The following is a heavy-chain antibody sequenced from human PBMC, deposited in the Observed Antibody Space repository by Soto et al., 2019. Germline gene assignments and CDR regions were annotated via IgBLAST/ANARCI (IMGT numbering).Heavy chain of an antibody. D-gene: IGHD2-15*01. CDR2: IYYSGST. J-gene: IGHJ6*02. Sequence: PSETLSLTCTVSGGSISSGDYYWSWIRQPPGKGLEWIGYIYYSGSTYYNPSLKSRVTISVDTSKNQFSLKLSSVTAADTAVYYCHGGTPGPYYYYYGMDVWGQGTTVTVSS. CDR3: HGGTPGPYYYYYGMDV. CDR1: GGSISSGDYY. V-gene: IGHV4-30-4*01.